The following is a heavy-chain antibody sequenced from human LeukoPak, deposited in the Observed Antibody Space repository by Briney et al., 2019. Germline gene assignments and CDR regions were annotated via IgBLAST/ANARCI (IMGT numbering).Heavy chain of an antibody. Sequence: SETLSLTCTVSGGSISSYYWSWIRQPPGKGLEWIGYVYYSGSTNYNPSLKSRGTISVDTSKNQFSLRLSSMTAADTAVYYCARVLGIPDLYYYYMDVWGKGTTVTISS. CDR1: GGSISSYY. D-gene: IGHD1-14*01. V-gene: IGHV4-59*01. J-gene: IGHJ6*03. CDR2: VYYSGST. CDR3: ARVLGIPDLYYYYMDV.